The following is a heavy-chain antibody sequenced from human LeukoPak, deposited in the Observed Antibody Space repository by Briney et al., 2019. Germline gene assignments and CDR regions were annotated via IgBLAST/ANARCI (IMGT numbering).Heavy chain of an antibody. D-gene: IGHD2/OR15-2a*01. Sequence: PSETLSLTCTVSGGSISSYYWSWIRQPPGKGLEWIGYIYYSGSTNYNPSLKSRVTISVDTSKNQFSLKLSSVTAADTAVYYCARLSRAFDPWGQGTLVTVSS. V-gene: IGHV4-59*08. CDR3: ARLSRAFDP. CDR1: GGSISSYY. CDR2: IYYSGST. J-gene: IGHJ5*02.